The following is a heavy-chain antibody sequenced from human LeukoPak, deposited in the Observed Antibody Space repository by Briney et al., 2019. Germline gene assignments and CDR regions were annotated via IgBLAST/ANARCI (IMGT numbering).Heavy chain of an antibody. D-gene: IGHD3-10*01. CDR1: GFTFSSYE. J-gene: IGHJ4*02. CDR3: ARDLGITMVRGVTF. CDR2: ISSSGSTI. V-gene: IGHV3-48*03. Sequence: PGGSLRLSCAASGFTFSSYEMNWVRQAPGKGLEWVSYISSSGSTIYYADSVKGRFTISRDNAKNSLYLQMNSLRAEDTAVYYCARDLGITMVRGVTFWGQGTLVTVSS.